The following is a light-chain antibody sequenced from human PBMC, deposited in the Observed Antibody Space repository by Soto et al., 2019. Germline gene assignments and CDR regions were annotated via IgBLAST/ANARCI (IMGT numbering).Light chain of an antibody. CDR1: QSVSSY. CDR2: DAS. Sequence: PGERATLSCRASQSVSSYLAWYQQKPGQAPRLLIYDASNRATGIPARFSGSGSGTDFTLTISSLEPEDFAVYYCQQRSNWLSLTFGGGTKVEIK. CDR3: QQRSNWLSLT. V-gene: IGKV3-11*01. J-gene: IGKJ4*01.